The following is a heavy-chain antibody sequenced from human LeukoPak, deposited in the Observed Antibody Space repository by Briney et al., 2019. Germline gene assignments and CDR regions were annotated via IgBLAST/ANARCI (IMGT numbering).Heavy chain of an antibody. V-gene: IGHV1-24*01. CDR1: GYTLTELS. CDR3: ATGTDYPGRYDY. CDR2: FDPEDGET. Sequence: ASVKVSCKVSGYTLTELSMHWVRRAPGKGLEWMGGFDPEDGETIYAQKFQGRVTMTEDTSTDTAYMELSGLRSEDTAVYYCATGTDYPGRYDYWGQGTLVTVSS. D-gene: IGHD4-11*01. J-gene: IGHJ4*02.